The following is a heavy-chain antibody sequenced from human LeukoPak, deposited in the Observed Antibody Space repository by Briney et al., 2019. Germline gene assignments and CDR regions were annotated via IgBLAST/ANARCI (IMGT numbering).Heavy chain of an antibody. J-gene: IGHJ4*02. CDR2: INHSGST. D-gene: IGHD3-10*01. CDR1: GGSFSGYY. Sequence: SETLSHTCAVYGGSFSGYYWSWIRQPPGKGLEWIGEINHSGSTNYNPSLKSRVTISVDTSKNQFSLKLSSVTAADTAVYYCARVKMVRGVISFPVDYWGQGTLVTVSS. V-gene: IGHV4-34*01. CDR3: ARVKMVRGVISFPVDY.